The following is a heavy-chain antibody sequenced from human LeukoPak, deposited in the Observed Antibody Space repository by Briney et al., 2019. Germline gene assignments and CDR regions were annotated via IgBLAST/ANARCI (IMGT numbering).Heavy chain of an antibody. D-gene: IGHD1-7*01. CDR3: ARQYNWNYNDY. CDR2: IYYSGST. Sequence: SETLSLTCTASGGSISSYYWSWIRQRPGKGLEWIGYIYYSGSTYYNPSLKSRVTISVDTSKNQFSLKLSSVTAADTAVYYCARQYNWNYNDYWGQGTLVTVSS. J-gene: IGHJ4*02. V-gene: IGHV4-59*08. CDR1: GGSISSYY.